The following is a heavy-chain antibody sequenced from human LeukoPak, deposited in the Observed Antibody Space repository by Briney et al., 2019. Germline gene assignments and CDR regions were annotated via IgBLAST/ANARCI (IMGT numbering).Heavy chain of an antibody. J-gene: IGHJ3*02. CDR1: GYTFTSYG. CDR3: ARREGIAGRPHAFDI. V-gene: IGHV1-18*01. Sequence: GASVKVSCKASGYTFTSYGISWVRQAPGQGLEWMGWISAYNGNTNYAQKLQGRVTMTTDTSTSTAYMELRSRRCDDTAVHYCARREGIAGRPHAFDIWGQGTMVTVSS. D-gene: IGHD6-13*01. CDR2: ISAYNGNT.